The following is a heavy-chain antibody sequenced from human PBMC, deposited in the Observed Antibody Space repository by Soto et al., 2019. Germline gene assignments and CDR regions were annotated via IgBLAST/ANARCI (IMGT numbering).Heavy chain of an antibody. CDR3: VRRLCSGGQRPGIGFDH. D-gene: IGHD2-15*01. CDR2: SGRVGDT. J-gene: IGHJ4*02. CDR1: GFTFYNND. V-gene: IGHV3-13*01. Sequence: PGGSLRLSCAAAGFTFYNNDMHWVRQSSGKGLEWVAGSGRVGDTYHADSVKGRFTVSRDDAKNSLYLQMNSLRVGETAVYYCVRRLCSGGQRPGIGFDHWCQGDVVTVSS.